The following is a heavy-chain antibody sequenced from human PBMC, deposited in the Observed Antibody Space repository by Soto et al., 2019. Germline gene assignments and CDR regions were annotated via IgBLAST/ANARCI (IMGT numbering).Heavy chain of an antibody. Sequence: GGSLRLSCAASGFTFSSYAMGWVRRGPGKGLEWVAVVSIGGSTHYADSVRGRFTISRDNSKNTLSLQMNSLTAEDTAVYFCAKRRGAGGHFDYWGQGALVTVSS. J-gene: IGHJ4*02. D-gene: IGHD2-15*01. CDR1: GFTFSSYA. V-gene: IGHV3-23*01. CDR3: AKRRGAGGHFDY. CDR2: VSIGGST.